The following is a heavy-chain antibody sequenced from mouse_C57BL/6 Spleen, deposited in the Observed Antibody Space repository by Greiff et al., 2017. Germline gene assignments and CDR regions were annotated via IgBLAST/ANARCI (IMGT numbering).Heavy chain of an antibody. CDR3: TRWGLGGY. CDR2: IDPETGGT. J-gene: IGHJ2*01. D-gene: IGHD2-13*01. CDR1: GYTFTDYE. Sequence: VKLQESGAELVRPGASVTLSCKASGYTFTDYEMHWVKQTPVHGLEWIGAIDPETGGTAYNQKFKGKAILTADKSSSTAYMELRSLTSEDSAVYYCTRWGLGGYWGQGTTLTVSS. V-gene: IGHV1-15*01.